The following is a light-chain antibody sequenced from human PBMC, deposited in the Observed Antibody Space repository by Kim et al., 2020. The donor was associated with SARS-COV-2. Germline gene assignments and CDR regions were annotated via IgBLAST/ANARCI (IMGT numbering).Light chain of an antibody. CDR3: NSRDSSGNHRWV. Sequence: GQTVRITCQGDSLRSYYASWYQQKPGQAPVLVIYGKNNRPSGIPDRFSGSSSGNTASLTITGAQAEDEADYYCNSRDSSGNHRWVFGGGTKLTVL. V-gene: IGLV3-19*01. CDR2: GKN. CDR1: SLRSYY. J-gene: IGLJ3*02.